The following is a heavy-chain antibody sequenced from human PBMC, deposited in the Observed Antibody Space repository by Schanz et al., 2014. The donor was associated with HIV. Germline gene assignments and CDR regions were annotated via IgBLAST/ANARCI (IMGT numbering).Heavy chain of an antibody. CDR2: IKQDGSEK. CDR3: ARAGQLALEQGWGNYYYYYYYGMDV. D-gene: IGHD1-7*01. V-gene: IGHV3-7*01. Sequence: EVQLAESGGGLVQPGGSLRLSCAASGFTFRNSWMTWVRQAPGKGLEWVANIKQDGSEKHYVDSVKGRFTISRDNAQNSLYLQMNSLRAEDTAVYYCARAGQLALEQGWGNYYYYYYYGMDVWGQGTTVTVSS. J-gene: IGHJ6*02. CDR1: GFTFRNSW.